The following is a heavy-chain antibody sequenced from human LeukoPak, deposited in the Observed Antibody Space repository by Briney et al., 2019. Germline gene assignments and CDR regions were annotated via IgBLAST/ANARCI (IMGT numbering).Heavy chain of an antibody. CDR2: IYYSGST. V-gene: IGHV4-59*01. CDR3: ARMVPDASGHDLWYFDL. Sequence: SETLSLTCTVSGGSISSYYWSWIRQPPGKGLEWIGYIYYSGSTNYSPSLKSRVTISVDTSKNQFSLKLSSVTAADTAVYYCARMVPDASGHDLWYFDLWGRGTLVTVSS. CDR1: GGSISSYY. J-gene: IGHJ2*01. D-gene: IGHD5-12*01.